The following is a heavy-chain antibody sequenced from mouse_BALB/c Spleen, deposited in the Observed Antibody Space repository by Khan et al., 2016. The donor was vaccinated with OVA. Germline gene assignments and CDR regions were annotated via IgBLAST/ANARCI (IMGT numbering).Heavy chain of an antibody. D-gene: IGHD2-10*02. CDR3: ARQYGNYYAMDY. CDR1: GFTFSSYA. Sequence: EVKLVESGGGLVKPGGSLKLSCAASGFTFSSYAMSWVRQTPEKRLEWVATISSGGSYTYYPDSVKGRFTISRDNAKNTLYLPMRSLRSEDTAMYYCARQYGNYYAMDYWGQGTSVTVSS. J-gene: IGHJ4*01. V-gene: IGHV5-9-3*01. CDR2: ISSGGSYT.